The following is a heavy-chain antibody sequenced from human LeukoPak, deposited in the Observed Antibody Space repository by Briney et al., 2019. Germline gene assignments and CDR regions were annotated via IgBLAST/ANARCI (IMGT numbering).Heavy chain of an antibody. D-gene: IGHD1-26*01. CDR2: IYTSGST. Sequence: SETLSLTCTVSGGSISSSSYYWGWTRQPPGKGLEWIGRIYTSGSTNYNPSLKSRVTISVDTSKNQFSLKLSSVTAADTAVYYCARSYYRYIVGADIDYWGQGTLVTVSS. CDR3: ARSYYRYIVGADIDY. CDR1: GGSISSSSYY. J-gene: IGHJ4*02. V-gene: IGHV4-61*02.